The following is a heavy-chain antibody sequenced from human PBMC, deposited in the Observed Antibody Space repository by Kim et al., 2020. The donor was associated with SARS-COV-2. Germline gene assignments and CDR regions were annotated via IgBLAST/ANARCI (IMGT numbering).Heavy chain of an antibody. CDR1: GYTFTSYG. J-gene: IGHJ4*02. D-gene: IGHD3-22*01. Sequence: ASVKVSCKASGYTFTSYGISWVRQAPGQGLEWMGWISAYNGNTNYAQKLQGRVTMTTDTSTSTAYMELRSLRSDDTAVYYCARVEAYDSSGYDDYWGQGTLVTVSS. V-gene: IGHV1-18*04. CDR2: ISAYNGNT. CDR3: ARVEAYDSSGYDDY.